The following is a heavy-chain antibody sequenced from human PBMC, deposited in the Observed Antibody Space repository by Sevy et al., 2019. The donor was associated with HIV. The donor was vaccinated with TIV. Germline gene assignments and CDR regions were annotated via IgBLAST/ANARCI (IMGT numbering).Heavy chain of an antibody. V-gene: IGHV3-20*04. CDR2: INWNGDST. CDR3: AKGAVRTAMVPLYFDY. Sequence: GGSLRLSCAASGFTFDDYGMSWVRQAPGKGLEWVSGINWNGDSTNYADSARGRFTISRDNAKNSLFLQMNSLRAEDTAFYYCAKGAVRTAMVPLYFDYWGQGTLVTVSS. J-gene: IGHJ4*02. CDR1: GFTFDDYG. D-gene: IGHD5-18*01.